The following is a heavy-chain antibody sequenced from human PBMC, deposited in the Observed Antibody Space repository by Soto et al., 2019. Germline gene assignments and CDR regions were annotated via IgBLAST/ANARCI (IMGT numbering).Heavy chain of an antibody. CDR2: ISAHNGNT. V-gene: IGHV1-18*01. Sequence: QVQLVQSGAEVKKPGASVKVSCKASGYTFTSYGISWVRQAPGQGLEWMGWISAHNGNTKYAQKVQGRVTMTTDTSTSTAYMELRSMRSGDTAVYYCARDLAAGLIDYWGQGTLVTVSS. CDR1: GYTFTSYG. J-gene: IGHJ4*02. D-gene: IGHD6-13*01. CDR3: ARDLAAGLIDY.